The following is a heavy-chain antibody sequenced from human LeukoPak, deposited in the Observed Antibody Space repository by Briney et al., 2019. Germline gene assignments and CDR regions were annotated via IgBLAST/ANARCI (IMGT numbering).Heavy chain of an antibody. J-gene: IGHJ4*02. CDR1: GGTLSSYA. CDR2: IIPIFGIA. CDR3: ARMVDSSGPDIDY. D-gene: IGHD3-22*01. Sequence: GASVKVSCKASGGTLSSYAISWVRQAPGQGLEWMGRIIPIFGIANYAQKFQGRVTITADKSTSTAYMELSSLRSEDTAVYYCARMVDSSGPDIDYWGQGTLVTVSS. V-gene: IGHV1-69*04.